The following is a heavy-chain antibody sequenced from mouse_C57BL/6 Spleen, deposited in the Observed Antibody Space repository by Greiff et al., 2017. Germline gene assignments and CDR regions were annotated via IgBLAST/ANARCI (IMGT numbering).Heavy chain of an antibody. D-gene: IGHD2-5*01. V-gene: IGHV2-2*01. Sequence: VQRVESGPGLVQPSQSLSITCTVSGFSLTSYGVHWVRQSPGKGLEWLGVIWSGGSTDYNAAFISRLSISKDNSKGQVFFKMNSLQADDTAIYYCARAYYSNYYYAMDYWGQGTSVTVSS. CDR2: IWSGGST. CDR3: ARAYYSNYYYAMDY. J-gene: IGHJ4*01. CDR1: GFSLTSYG.